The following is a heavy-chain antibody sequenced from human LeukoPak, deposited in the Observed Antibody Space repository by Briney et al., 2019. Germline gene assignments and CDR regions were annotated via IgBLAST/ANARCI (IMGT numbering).Heavy chain of an antibody. J-gene: IGHJ4*02. CDR2: VSVTGGST. V-gene: IGHV3-23*01. CDR3: AKDRSSYDSSSFGDY. D-gene: IGHD3-22*01. CDR1: GFTFSSHA. Sequence: QAGGSLRLSRAASGFTFSSHAMSWVRQAPGKGLEWVSVVSVTGGSTYYADSVKGRFTISRDNSKNTLFPQMTSLRAEDTAVYYCAKDRSSYDSSSFGDYWGQGTLVTVSS.